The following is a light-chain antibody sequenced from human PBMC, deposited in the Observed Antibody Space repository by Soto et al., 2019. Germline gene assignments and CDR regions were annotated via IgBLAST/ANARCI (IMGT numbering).Light chain of an antibody. J-gene: IGLJ1*01. CDR2: SSN. V-gene: IGLV1-44*01. CDR3: AAWDDSLNGNI. CDR1: SSNIGSNS. Sequence: QSALTQPHSASGTPGQRVTISCSGSSSNIGSNSVHWFQQVPGTAPKPLIYSSNQRPSGVPERFSGSKSGTSASLAISGLQSEEEADYYCAAWDDSLNGNIFCTGTKVNV.